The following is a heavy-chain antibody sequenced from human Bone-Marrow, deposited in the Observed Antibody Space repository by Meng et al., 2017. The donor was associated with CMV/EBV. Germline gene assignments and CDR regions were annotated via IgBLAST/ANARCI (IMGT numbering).Heavy chain of an antibody. V-gene: IGHV1-2*02. CDR1: GYTFTGYY. CDR3: ARVKIRGIINWFDP. D-gene: IGHD3-10*01. Sequence: ASGYTFTGYYIHWVRQAPGQGLEWMGRINPDSGGTSYAQKFRGRVTMTRDTSISTAYMELSSLRSDDAAVYYCARVKIRGIINWFDPWGQGTLVTVSS. CDR2: INPDSGGT. J-gene: IGHJ5*02.